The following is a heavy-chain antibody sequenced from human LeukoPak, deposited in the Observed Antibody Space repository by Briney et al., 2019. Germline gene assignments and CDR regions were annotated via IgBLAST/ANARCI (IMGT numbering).Heavy chain of an antibody. J-gene: IGHJ4*02. CDR2: ISGSGSST. V-gene: IGHV3-23*01. CDR1: GFTFSSSA. CDR3: AKAIVGVSGLGY. D-gene: IGHD1-26*01. Sequence: GGSLRLSCAASGFTFSSSAMSWVRQAPGKGLEWVSAISGSGSSTYYADSVEGRFTISRDTSKNTLYLQVNSLRAEDTALYYCAKAIVGVSGLGYWGQGTLVTASS.